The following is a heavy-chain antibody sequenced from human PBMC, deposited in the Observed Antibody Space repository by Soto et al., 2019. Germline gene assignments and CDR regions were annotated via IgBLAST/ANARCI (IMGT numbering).Heavy chain of an antibody. CDR2: IWYDGSNK. V-gene: IGHV3-33*01. Sequence: QVQLVESGGGVVQPGRSLRLSCAASGFTFSSYGMHWVRQAPGKGLEWVAVIWYDGSNKYYADSVKGRFTISRDNSKNTLYLQMNSLRAEDTAVYYCARDLLLSGVRGVIRNYYGMDVWGQGTTVTVSS. CDR1: GFTFSSYG. CDR3: ARDLLLSGVRGVIRNYYGMDV. D-gene: IGHD3-10*01. J-gene: IGHJ6*02.